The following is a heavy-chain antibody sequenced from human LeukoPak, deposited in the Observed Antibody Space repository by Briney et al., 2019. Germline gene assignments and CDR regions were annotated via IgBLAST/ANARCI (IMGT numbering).Heavy chain of an antibody. CDR2: FDPEDGET. CDR3: ATMTTVTTGYYGMDV. D-gene: IGHD4-17*01. J-gene: IGHJ6*02. V-gene: IGHV1-24*01. Sequence: ASVKVSCKVSGYTLTELSVHWVRQAPGKGLEWMGGFDPEDGETIYAQKFQGRVTMTEDTSTDTAYMELSSLRSEDTAVYYCATMTTVTTGYYGMDVWGQGTTVTVSS. CDR1: GYTLTELS.